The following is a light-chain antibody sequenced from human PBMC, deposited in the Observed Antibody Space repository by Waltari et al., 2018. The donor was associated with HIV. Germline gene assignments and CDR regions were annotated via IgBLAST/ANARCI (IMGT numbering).Light chain of an antibody. Sequence: QAVVTQEPSLSVSPGATVTLTCTSFTGFLTRAHFPYWFQMREGNHHRTLIYDTDKLHAWTPGRFSGSIVGGRATLTLLGAQPEDEGDYYCLISYNGVRVFGGGTKLTV. CDR3: LISYNGVRV. J-gene: IGLJ3*02. V-gene: IGLV7-46*02. CDR2: DTD. CDR1: TGFLTRAHF.